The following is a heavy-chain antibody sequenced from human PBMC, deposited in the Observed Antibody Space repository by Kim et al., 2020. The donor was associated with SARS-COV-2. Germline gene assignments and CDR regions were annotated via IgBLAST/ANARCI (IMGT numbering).Heavy chain of an antibody. CDR2: IYPGDSDP. D-gene: IGHD3-16*01. Sequence: GDSLKISCKGSGYRFSAYWIGWVRQMPGKGLEWMGTIYPGDSDPRYSPSFQGQVTFSVDNSINTAYLQWTSLKASDTAMYYCARQGGFGSLDYWGQGTLVTVSS. V-gene: IGHV5-51*01. J-gene: IGHJ4*02. CDR1: GYRFSAYW. CDR3: ARQGGFGSLDY.